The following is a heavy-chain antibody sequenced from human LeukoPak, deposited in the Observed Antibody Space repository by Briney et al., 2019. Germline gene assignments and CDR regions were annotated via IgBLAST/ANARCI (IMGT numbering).Heavy chain of an antibody. V-gene: IGHV1-46*01. CDR1: GYTFTSYY. CDR2: INPSGGST. CDR3: ARALGYCSSTSCSQGFDP. J-gene: IGHJ5*02. D-gene: IGHD2-2*01. Sequence: EASVKVSCKASGYTFTSYYMHWVRQAPGQGLEWMGIINPSGGSTSYAQKFQGRVTMTRDTSTSTVYMELSSLRSEDTAVYYCARALGYCSSTSCSQGFDPWGQGTLVTVSS.